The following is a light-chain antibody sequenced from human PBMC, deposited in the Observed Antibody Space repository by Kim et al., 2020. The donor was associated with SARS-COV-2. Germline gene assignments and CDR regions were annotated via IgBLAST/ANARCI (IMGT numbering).Light chain of an antibody. Sequence: SSELTQDPAVSVALGQTVRITCQGDSLRSYYATWYQQKPGQAPILVIYGKNNRPSGIPDRFSGSSSGNTASLTITGTQAGDEADYYCSSRDSNDKVVFGGGTKLTVL. V-gene: IGLV3-19*01. CDR2: GKN. J-gene: IGLJ2*01. CDR1: SLRSYY. CDR3: SSRDSNDKVV.